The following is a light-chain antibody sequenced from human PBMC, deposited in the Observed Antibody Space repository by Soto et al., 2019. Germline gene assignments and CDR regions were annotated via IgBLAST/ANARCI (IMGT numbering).Light chain of an antibody. Sequence: QSVLTQPPSASGTPGQRVTISCSGGGSNIGRNSVSWYQQVAGTAPRFLIYSNNKRPSGVPDRFSGSRSGTSASLAISGLQSEDEADYYCAAWDDSLNGVVFGGGTKVPVL. V-gene: IGLV1-44*01. CDR1: GSNIGRNS. J-gene: IGLJ2*01. CDR3: AAWDDSLNGVV. CDR2: SNN.